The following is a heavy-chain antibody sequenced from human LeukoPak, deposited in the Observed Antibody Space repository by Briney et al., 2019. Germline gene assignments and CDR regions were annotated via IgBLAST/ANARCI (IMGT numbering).Heavy chain of an antibody. D-gene: IGHD6-13*01. Sequence: SETLSLTCAVSGYSISSGYYWGWIRQPPGKGLEWIGSIYHSGSTYYNPSLKSRVTISVDTSKNQFSLKLSSVTAADTAVCYCATQSSSWHYLEYWGQGTLVTVSS. CDR3: ATQSSSWHYLEY. J-gene: IGHJ4*02. V-gene: IGHV4-38-2*01. CDR2: IYHSGST. CDR1: GYSISSGYY.